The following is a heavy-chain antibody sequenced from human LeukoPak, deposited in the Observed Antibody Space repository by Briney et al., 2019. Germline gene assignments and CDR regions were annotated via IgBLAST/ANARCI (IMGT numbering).Heavy chain of an antibody. D-gene: IGHD3-10*01. CDR2: ISSSGSTI. CDR1: GFTFSDYY. J-gene: IGHJ4*02. Sequence: GGSLRLSCAASGFTFSDYYMSWIRQAPGKGLEWVSYISSSGSTIYYADSVKGRFTISRDNAKNSLYLQMNSLRAEDTAVYYCARDKYYGSGSYLIDYWGQGTLVTVSS. V-gene: IGHV3-11*04. CDR3: ARDKYYGSGSYLIDY.